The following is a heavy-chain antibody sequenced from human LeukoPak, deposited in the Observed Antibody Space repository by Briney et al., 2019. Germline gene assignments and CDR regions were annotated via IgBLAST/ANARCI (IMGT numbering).Heavy chain of an antibody. J-gene: IGHJ4*02. CDR1: GFTFSNYE. V-gene: IGHV3-48*03. CDR3: ARLRGSRHSDY. CDR2: ISSGGTTI. Sequence: SGGSLRLSCAASGFTFSNYEMSWVRQAPGKGLEWVSYISSGGTTIYYVDSVKGRFTISRDNAKNSLYLQMNSLRAEDTAVYYCARLRGSRHSDYWGQGILVTVSS. D-gene: IGHD5-18*01.